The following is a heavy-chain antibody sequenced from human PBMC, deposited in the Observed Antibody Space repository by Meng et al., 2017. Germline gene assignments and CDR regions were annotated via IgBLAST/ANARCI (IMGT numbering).Heavy chain of an antibody. CDR1: GFTFSSYA. V-gene: IGHV3-30*01. D-gene: IGHD4-17*01. CDR3: ARDRWTTVTRSPDY. CDR2: ISYDGSNK. J-gene: IGHJ4*02. Sequence: GESLKISCAASGFTFSSYAMHWVRQAPGKGLEWVAVISYDGSNKYYADSVKGRFTISRDNSKNTLYLQMNSLRAEDTAVYYCARDRWTTVTRSPDYWGQGTLVTVSS.